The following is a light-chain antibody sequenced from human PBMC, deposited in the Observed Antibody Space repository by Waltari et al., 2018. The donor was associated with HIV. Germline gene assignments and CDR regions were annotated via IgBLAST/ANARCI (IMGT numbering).Light chain of an antibody. Sequence: QSALTQPASVSGSPGQSITIPCTGTSSAVGSYNLVSWYQQHPGKAPKLMIYEVSKRPSGVSNRFSGSKSGNTASLTISGLQAEDEGDYYCCSYAGSSSFHVVFGGGTKLTVL. V-gene: IGLV2-23*02. CDR1: SSAVGSYNL. J-gene: IGLJ2*01. CDR2: EVS. CDR3: CSYAGSSSFHVV.